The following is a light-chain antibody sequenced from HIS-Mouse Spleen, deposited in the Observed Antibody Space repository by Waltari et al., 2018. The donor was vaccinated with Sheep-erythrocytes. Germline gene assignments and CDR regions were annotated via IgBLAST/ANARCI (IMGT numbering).Light chain of an antibody. J-gene: IGKJ4*01. Sequence: IQMTQSPSSLSASVGDRVTITCRASQSISSYLNWYQQTPGKAPKLLIYAASSLRSGVPSRFSGSGSGTDFTLTISSLQSEDFATYYCQQSYSTPPLTFGGGTKVEIK. V-gene: IGKV1-39*01. CDR1: QSISSY. CDR3: QQSYSTPPLT. CDR2: AAS.